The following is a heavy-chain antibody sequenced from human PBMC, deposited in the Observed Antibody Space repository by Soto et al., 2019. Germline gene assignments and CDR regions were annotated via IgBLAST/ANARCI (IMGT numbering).Heavy chain of an antibody. Sequence: QVQLQESGPGLVEPSQTLSLTCTVSGDSISRGGYYWNWLRQHPRKGLEWIGYIYHSGSTIYNPSLTSRVTISVDTSKNRLSLELSNVTAADTAVYYCARDGAGAYGLGWFDPWGQGILVTVSS. J-gene: IGHJ5*02. CDR1: GDSISRGGYY. CDR3: ARDGAGAYGLGWFDP. CDR2: IYHSGST. D-gene: IGHD2-21*01. V-gene: IGHV4-31*03.